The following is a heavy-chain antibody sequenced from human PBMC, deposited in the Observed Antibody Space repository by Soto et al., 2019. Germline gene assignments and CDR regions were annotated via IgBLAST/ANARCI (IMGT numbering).Heavy chain of an antibody. Sequence: SETLSLTCTVSGGSISSYYWSWIRQPPGKGLEWIGYIYYSGSTNYNPSLKSRVTISVDTSKNQFSLKLSSVTAADTAVYYCARGYDFWSGYYTRTNWFDPWGQGTLVTVSS. D-gene: IGHD3-3*01. CDR1: GGSISSYY. CDR2: IYYSGST. J-gene: IGHJ5*02. V-gene: IGHV4-59*01. CDR3: ARGYDFWSGYYTRTNWFDP.